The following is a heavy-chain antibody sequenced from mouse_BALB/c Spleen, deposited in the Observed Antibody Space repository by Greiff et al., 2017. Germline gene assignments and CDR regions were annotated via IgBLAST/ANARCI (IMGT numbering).Heavy chain of an antibody. J-gene: IGHJ4*01. D-gene: IGHD2-2*01. CDR2: IYPSDSYT. Sequence: QVQLQQPGAELVRPGASVKLSCKASGYTFTSYWINWVKQRPGQGLEWIGNIYPSDSYTNYNQKFKDKATLTVDKSSSTAYMQLSSPTSEDSAVYYCTRWGAYGYDGYAMDYWGQGTSVTVSS. V-gene: IGHV1-69*02. CDR3: TRWGAYGYDGYAMDY. CDR1: GYTFTSYW.